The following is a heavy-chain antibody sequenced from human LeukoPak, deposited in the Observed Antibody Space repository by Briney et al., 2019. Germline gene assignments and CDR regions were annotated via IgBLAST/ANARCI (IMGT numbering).Heavy chain of an antibody. CDR2: IWYDGSNK. J-gene: IGHJ4*02. Sequence: PGGSLRLSCAASGFTFSSYGMHWVRQAPGKGLEWVAVIWYDGSNKYYADSVKGRFTISRDNSKNTLYLQMNSLRAEDTAVYYCARDGYRSSWYLDYWGQGTLVTVSS. D-gene: IGHD6-13*01. CDR1: GFTFSSYG. V-gene: IGHV3-33*01. CDR3: ARDGYRSSWYLDY.